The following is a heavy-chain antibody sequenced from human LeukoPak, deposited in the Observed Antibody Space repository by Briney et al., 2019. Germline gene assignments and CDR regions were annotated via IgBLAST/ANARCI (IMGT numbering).Heavy chain of an antibody. CDR1: GYSISNGYY. CDR2: IYRSGST. V-gene: IGHV4-38-2*02. CDR3: ARRHSSGWFYY. Sequence: SETLSLTCTFSGYSISNGYYWDWIRQPPGRGLEWIGNIYRSGSTSYNPSLKSRVTISVDTSKNQFSLKVNSVTAADTAVYYCARRHSSGWFYYWGQGTLVTVSS. J-gene: IGHJ4*02. D-gene: IGHD6-19*01.